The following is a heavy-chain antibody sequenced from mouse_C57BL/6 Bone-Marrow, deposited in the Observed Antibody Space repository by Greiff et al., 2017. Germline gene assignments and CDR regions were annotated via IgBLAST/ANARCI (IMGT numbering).Heavy chain of an antibody. CDR3: AKVYDDYSWFDC. J-gene: IGHJ3*01. Sequence: VQLQQSGAELMKPGASVKLSCKATGYTFTGYWIEWVKQRPGHGLEWIGEIFPGGGSTNYNQKFKGKATFTAATSSNTAYMQLSRLTTEDSAIYYVAKVYDDYSWFDCWGQGTLVTVSA. CDR2: IFPGGGST. D-gene: IGHD2-4*01. V-gene: IGHV1-9*01. CDR1: GYTFTGYW.